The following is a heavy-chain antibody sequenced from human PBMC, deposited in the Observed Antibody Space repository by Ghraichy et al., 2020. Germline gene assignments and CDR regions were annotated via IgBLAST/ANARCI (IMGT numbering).Heavy chain of an antibody. CDR3: ARGFTMVRGVSRRRNYYYMDV. Sequence: ETLSLTCAVYGGSFSGYYWSWIRQPPGKGLEWIGEINHSGSTNYNPSLKSRVTISVDTSKNQFSLKLSSVTAADTAVYYCARGFTMVRGVSRRRNYYYMDVWGKGTTVTVSS. J-gene: IGHJ6*03. CDR1: GGSFSGYY. V-gene: IGHV4-34*01. CDR2: INHSGST. D-gene: IGHD3-10*01.